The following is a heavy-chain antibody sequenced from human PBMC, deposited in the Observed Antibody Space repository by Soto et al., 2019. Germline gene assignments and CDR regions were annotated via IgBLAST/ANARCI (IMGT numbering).Heavy chain of an antibody. CDR2: IIPIFGTA. CDR1: GGTFSSYA. J-gene: IGHJ6*02. D-gene: IGHD6-19*01. V-gene: IGHV1-69*13. CDR3: ARDQGGYSSGWYSADYYYGMDV. Sequence: GAPVKVSCKASGGTFSSYAISWVRQAPGQRLEWMGGIIPIFGTANYAQKFQGRVTITADESTSTAYMELSSLRSEDTAVYYCARDQGGYSSGWYSADYYYGMDVWGQGTTVTVSS.